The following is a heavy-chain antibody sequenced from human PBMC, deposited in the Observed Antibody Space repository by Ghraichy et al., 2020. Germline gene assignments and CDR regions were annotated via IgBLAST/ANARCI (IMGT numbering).Heavy chain of an antibody. J-gene: IGHJ5*02. D-gene: IGHD2-15*01. CDR3: AKAGCSGGSCGWFDR. Sequence: GGSLRLSCAASGFTFSSYAMSWVRQAPGKGLEWVSAISGSGGSTYYADSVKGRFTISRDNSKNTLYLQMNSLRAEDTAVYYCAKAGCSGGSCGWFDRCVQRRLVTVSS. CDR2: ISGSGGST. V-gene: IGHV3-23*01. CDR1: GFTFSSYA.